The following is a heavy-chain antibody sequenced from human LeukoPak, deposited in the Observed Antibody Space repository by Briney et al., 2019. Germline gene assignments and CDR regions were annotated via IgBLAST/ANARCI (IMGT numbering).Heavy chain of an antibody. CDR1: GYTFTSYG. CDR2: INTNTGNP. J-gene: IGHJ4*02. V-gene: IGHV7-4-1*02. D-gene: IGHD3-22*01. Sequence: ASVKVSCKASGYTFTSYGISWVRQAPGQGLEWMGWINTNTGNPTYAQGFTGRFVFSLDTSVSTAYLQISSLKAEDTAVYYCARGSSRIGYDSGYDYWGQGTLVTVSS. CDR3: ARGSSRIGYDSGYDY.